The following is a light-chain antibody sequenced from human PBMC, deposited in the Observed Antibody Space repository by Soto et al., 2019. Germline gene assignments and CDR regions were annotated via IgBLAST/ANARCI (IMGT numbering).Light chain of an antibody. V-gene: IGKV1-39*01. Sequence: DFEMTQAPPSLSAAVGEAITSTSRASHSISSSLKWLQNRPGPPPKLLLFAASNLHAGPHPRFSGSGSATSFSLTSRIVQHEDFATYYCQQSFNFPRTFGPGTKVDIK. J-gene: IGKJ1*01. CDR3: QQSFNFPRT. CDR2: AAS. CDR1: HSISSS.